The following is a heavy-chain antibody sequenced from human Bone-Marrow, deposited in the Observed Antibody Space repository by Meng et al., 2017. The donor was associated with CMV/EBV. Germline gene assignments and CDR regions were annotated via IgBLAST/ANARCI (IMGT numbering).Heavy chain of an antibody. CDR2: IYSDRRT. CDR1: GFTFSSYS. J-gene: IGHJ4*02. CDR3: VKSFGDHGAFDY. V-gene: IGHV3-23*03. Sequence: GGSLRLSCAASGFTFSSYSMSWVRQAPGRGLEWVSTIYSDRRTYYGDSVKGRFTNSRDNSENTLYLEMNSLRAEDTAVYYCVKSFGDHGAFDYWGQGTLVTVSS. D-gene: IGHD4-17*01.